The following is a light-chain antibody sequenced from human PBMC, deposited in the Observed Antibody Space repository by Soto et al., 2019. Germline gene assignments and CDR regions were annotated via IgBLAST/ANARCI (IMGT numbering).Light chain of an antibody. V-gene: IGKV3-20*01. Sequence: EIVLTQSPDTLSLSPGERATLSCRASQSVSSNYLAWYQQKPGQAPRLLIYGASSRPIGIPDRFSGSGSGTDFPLTISRLEPEDFAVYYCHQYGRSPRTFGQGTKVEIK. CDR2: GAS. CDR3: HQYGRSPRT. J-gene: IGKJ1*01. CDR1: QSVSSNY.